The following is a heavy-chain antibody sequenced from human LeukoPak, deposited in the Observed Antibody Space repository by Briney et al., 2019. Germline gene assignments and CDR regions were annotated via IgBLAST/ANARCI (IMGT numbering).Heavy chain of an antibody. CDR3: AREGTSGRPLNCFDP. CDR1: GRSLCPSF. CDR2: IYGSGST. V-gene: IGHV4-59*01. J-gene: IGHJ5*02. D-gene: IGHD1-26*01. Sequence: SETLSLTCTVPGRSLCPSFWCCIPQPPGKGLEWIGHIYGSGSTNYNPSLKSRVTLSVDTSKNQFSLMLSSVTAADTAVYYCAREGTSGRPLNCFDPWGQGTLVTVSS.